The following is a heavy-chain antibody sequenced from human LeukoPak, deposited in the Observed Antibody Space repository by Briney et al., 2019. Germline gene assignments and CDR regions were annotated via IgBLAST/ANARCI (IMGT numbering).Heavy chain of an antibody. CDR1: GYTFTSYD. CDR3: ARAEWTSWFDP. V-gene: IGHV1-8*03. D-gene: IGHD2-2*01. Sequence: ASVKVSCKASGYTFTSYDINWVRQATGQGLGWMGWMNPNSGNTGYAQKFQGRVTITRNTSISTAYMELSSLRSEDTAVYYCARAEWTSWFDPWGQGTLVTVSS. J-gene: IGHJ5*02. CDR2: MNPNSGNT.